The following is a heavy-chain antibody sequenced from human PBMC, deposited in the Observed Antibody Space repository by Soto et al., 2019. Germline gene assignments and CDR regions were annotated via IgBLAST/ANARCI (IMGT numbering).Heavy chain of an antibody. J-gene: IGHJ4*01. CDR1: GFSLATSGVG. Sequence: QITLKESGPTLVKPTQTLTLTCTFSGFSLATSGVGVGWIRQPPGKALECLALIYWVDDKRYSPSLKSRLTIPTDTSKNQVVLTMTNMDPVDTATYYCAHRLCDSSCYWDVGYFDYWGPGTLVTVSS. V-gene: IGHV2-5*02. CDR2: IYWVDDK. CDR3: AHRLCDSSCYWDVGYFDY. D-gene: IGHD2-15*01.